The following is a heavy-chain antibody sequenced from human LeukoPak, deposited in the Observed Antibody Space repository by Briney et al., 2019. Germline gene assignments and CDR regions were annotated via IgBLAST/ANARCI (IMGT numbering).Heavy chain of an antibody. CDR1: GFTFSSYA. J-gene: IGHJ5*02. V-gene: IGHV3-30*04. D-gene: IGHD6-19*01. CDR2: ISYDGSHE. CDR3: AREDTRYSSGVNWFDP. Sequence: GGSLRLSCAVFGFTFSSYAMHWVRQAPGKGLEWVAVISYDGSHESYADSVKGRFTISRDNSKSTLFLQINSLRAEDTAVYYCAREDTRYSSGVNWFDPWGQGTLVTVSS.